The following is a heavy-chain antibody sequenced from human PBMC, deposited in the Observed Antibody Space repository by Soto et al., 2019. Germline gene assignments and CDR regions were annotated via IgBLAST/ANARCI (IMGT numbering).Heavy chain of an antibody. V-gene: IGHV3-30*18. CDR3: SKDRRGGRAVLDS. CDR1: GLSFSNYG. Sequence: LRLSCAASGLSFSNYGMHWVRQAPGKGLEWVAVISYDGSSKYHADSVKGRFTISRDNSKNTLHLQMNSLRAEDTAVYYCSKDRRGGRAVLDSWGQGTPVTVSS. J-gene: IGHJ4*02. D-gene: IGHD2-8*01. CDR2: ISYDGSSK.